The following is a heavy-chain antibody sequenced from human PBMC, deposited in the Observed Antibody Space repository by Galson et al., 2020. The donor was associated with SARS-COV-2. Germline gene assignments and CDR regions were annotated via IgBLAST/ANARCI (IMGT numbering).Heavy chain of an antibody. V-gene: IGHV1-18*01. J-gene: IGHJ6*02. D-gene: IGHD1-1*01. CDR2: ITTYNGHT. CDR3: ARQPGTDENYFYYDMDV. Sequence: ASVTVSCKASGYTFTSYGISWVRQAPGQGLEWMGWITTYNGHTKYAQKLQGRVTMTTDTSTSTAYMELRSLRSDDTAVYYCARQPGTDENYFYYDMDVGGQGTTVTVSS. CDR1: GYTFTSYG.